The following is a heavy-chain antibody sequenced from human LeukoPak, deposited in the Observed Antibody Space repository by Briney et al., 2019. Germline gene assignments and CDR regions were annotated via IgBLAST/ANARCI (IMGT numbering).Heavy chain of an antibody. Sequence: PGGSLRLSCAASGFTFSSYEMNWVRQAPGKGLEWVSYISSSGSTIYYADSVKGRFTISRDNAKNSLYLQMNSLRAEDTAVYYCARDGYDILTTSTQYYYYYYMDVWGKGTTVTVSS. CDR1: GFTFSSYE. CDR3: ARDGYDILTTSTQYYYYYYMDV. V-gene: IGHV3-48*03. J-gene: IGHJ6*03. CDR2: ISSSGSTI. D-gene: IGHD3-9*01.